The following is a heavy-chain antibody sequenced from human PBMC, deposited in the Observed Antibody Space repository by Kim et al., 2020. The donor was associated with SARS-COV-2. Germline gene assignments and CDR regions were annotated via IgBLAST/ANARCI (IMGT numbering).Heavy chain of an antibody. CDR2: IYYSGST. V-gene: IGHV4-59*13. Sequence: SETLSLTCTVSGGSISSYYWSWIRQPPGKGLEWIGYIYYSGSTNYNPSLKSRVTISVDTSKNQFSLKLSSVTAADTAVYYCARGGGSGWHYYFDYWGQGTLVTVSS. CDR3: ARGGGSGWHYYFDY. D-gene: IGHD6-19*01. CDR1: GGSISSYY. J-gene: IGHJ4*02.